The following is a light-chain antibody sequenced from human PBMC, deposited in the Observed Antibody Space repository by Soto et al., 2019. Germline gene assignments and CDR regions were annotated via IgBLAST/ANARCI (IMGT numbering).Light chain of an antibody. CDR1: QSVSRY. CDR2: GAS. J-gene: IGKJ5*01. V-gene: IGKV3-20*01. Sequence: EIVLTQSPATLSLSPGERATLSCRASQSVSRYLAWYQQKPGQGPRVLIYGASSRATGIPDRFSGSGSGTDFTLTISRLEPEDFAVYYCQQYGSSPLITFGQGTRLEIK. CDR3: QQYGSSPLIT.